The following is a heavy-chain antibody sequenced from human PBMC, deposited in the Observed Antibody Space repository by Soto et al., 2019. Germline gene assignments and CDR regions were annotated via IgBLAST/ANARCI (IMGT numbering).Heavy chain of an antibody. Sequence: EVQLVESGGGLVQPGGSLRLSCEASGFTFGTYWMTWVRQPPGKGLECVADIKPDGSERYYVDSVKGRFTISRDNAQNSLYLHMNSLRAEDPAVYYCATDLNWEHYWGQGTLVTVSS. V-gene: IGHV3-7*04. CDR1: GFTFGTYW. CDR2: IKPDGSER. CDR3: ATDLNWEHY. J-gene: IGHJ4*02. D-gene: IGHD7-27*01.